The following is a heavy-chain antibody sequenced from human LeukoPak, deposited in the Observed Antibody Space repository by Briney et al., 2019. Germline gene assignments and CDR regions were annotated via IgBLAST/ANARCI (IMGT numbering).Heavy chain of an antibody. CDR2: ICAYNGNT. J-gene: IGHJ4*02. V-gene: IGHV1-18*01. CDR3: ARDRNGGWYYYDSSGYYSDC. CDR1: GYTFTSYG. Sequence: ASVKVSCKASGYTFTSYGISWVRQAPGQGLEWMGWICAYNGNTNYAQKLQGRVTMTTDTSTSTAYMEPRSLRSDDTGVDCCARDRNGGWYYYDSSGYYSDCWGEGTLVTVSS. D-gene: IGHD3-22*01.